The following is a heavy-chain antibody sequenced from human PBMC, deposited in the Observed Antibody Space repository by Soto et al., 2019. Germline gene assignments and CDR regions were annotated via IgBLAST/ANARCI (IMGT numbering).Heavy chain of an antibody. Sequence: PGESLKISCKGSGYTFGTLWIAWVRQMPGKGLEWMGMIYPEDSETKYSPSFEGQVTFSADKSVKTAYLQWTSLKASDTAIYYCARTYCTAPSCYNNWFDPWGQGTLVTSPQ. D-gene: IGHD3-10*01. V-gene: IGHV5-51*01. CDR1: GYTFGTLW. CDR3: ARTYCTAPSCYNNWFDP. CDR2: IYPEDSET. J-gene: IGHJ5*02.